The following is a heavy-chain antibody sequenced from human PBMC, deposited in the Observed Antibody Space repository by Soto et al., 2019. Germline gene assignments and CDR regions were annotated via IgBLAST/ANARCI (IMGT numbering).Heavy chain of an antibody. CDR2: ISSDGSST. Sequence: EVQLVESGGGLVQPGGSLRLSCAASGFTLSNYWMHWARQAPGKGLVWVSRISSDGSSTNYADSVKGRFTISRDNAKNTLHLQMNTPRAEDTAVYYCARVAYCSSSSCYSYFDSWGPGTVVTVSS. CDR3: ARVAYCSSSSCYSYFDS. V-gene: IGHV3-74*01. D-gene: IGHD2-2*01. CDR1: GFTLSNYW. J-gene: IGHJ4*02.